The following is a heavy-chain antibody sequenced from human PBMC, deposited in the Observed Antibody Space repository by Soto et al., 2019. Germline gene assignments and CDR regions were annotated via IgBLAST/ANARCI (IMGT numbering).Heavy chain of an antibody. Sequence: GEALKISCKGSGYTLTSYWIAWVRQMPGKGLEWMGIIYPGDSDARYSPSFQGQVTISADKSISTAYLQWSSLKAADTAIYYCARLKSAAAGMDVWGQGTTVTVSS. CDR3: ARLKSAAAGMDV. J-gene: IGHJ6*02. V-gene: IGHV5-51*01. D-gene: IGHD6-13*01. CDR2: IYPGDSDA. CDR1: GYTLTSYW.